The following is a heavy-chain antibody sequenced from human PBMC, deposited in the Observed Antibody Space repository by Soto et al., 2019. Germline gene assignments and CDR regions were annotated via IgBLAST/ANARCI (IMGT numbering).Heavy chain of an antibody. CDR1: GFTFSVYG. CDR3: ARGLGNYYYFDS. D-gene: IGHD1-26*01. CDR2: IWYDGSKK. V-gene: IGHV3-33*01. J-gene: IGHJ4*02. Sequence: PGGSLRLSCSASGFTFSVYGMHWVCQAPGKGLEWVAVIWYDGSKKYYADSVKGRFTISRDNSKNTLYLQMNSLRAEETAVYYCARGLGNYYYFDSWGQGTLVTVSS.